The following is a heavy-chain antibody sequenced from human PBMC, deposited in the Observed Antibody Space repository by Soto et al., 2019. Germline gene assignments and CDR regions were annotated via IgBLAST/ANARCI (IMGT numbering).Heavy chain of an antibody. Sequence: GGSLRLSCAASGFTFSTYAMSWVRQAPGKGLEWVAGLFGSGRGISYADAVKGRFIISRDNSNNFLYLQMHGLRVEDTAVYYCAKDRQPDGFWPFDHWGQGTLVPVSS. CDR3: AKDRQPDGFWPFDH. V-gene: IGHV3-23*01. CDR1: GFTFSTYA. CDR2: LFGSGRGI. D-gene: IGHD3-3*01. J-gene: IGHJ4*02.